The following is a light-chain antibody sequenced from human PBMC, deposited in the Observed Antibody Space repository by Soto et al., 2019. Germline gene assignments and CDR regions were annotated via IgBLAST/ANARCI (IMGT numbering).Light chain of an antibody. J-gene: IGKJ4*01. V-gene: IGKV1-33*01. CDR3: QQYDNLPLT. CDR2: DAS. CDR1: QDISNY. Sequence: DIQMTQSPSSLSASVGDRVTITCQASQDISNYLNWYQQKPGKATKLLIYDASKLETGVPSRFNGSGSGKDFTFTISSLQPEDIATYYCQQYDNLPLTFGGGTKVDIK.